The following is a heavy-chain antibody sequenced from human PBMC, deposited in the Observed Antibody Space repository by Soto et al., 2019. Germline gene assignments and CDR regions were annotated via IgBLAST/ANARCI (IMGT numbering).Heavy chain of an antibody. CDR3: AKGDSGWYYFYY. J-gene: IGHJ4*02. Sequence: EVQLVESGGGLVQPGRSLRLSCAASGFTFDDYAMFWVRQVPGKGLEWVSGISWNSDSIGYADSVKGRFTISRDNAKNSLYLQMNSLRAEDTALYYCAKGDSGWYYFYYWGQGTLVTVPS. D-gene: IGHD6-19*01. CDR1: GFTFDDYA. CDR2: ISWNSDSI. V-gene: IGHV3-9*01.